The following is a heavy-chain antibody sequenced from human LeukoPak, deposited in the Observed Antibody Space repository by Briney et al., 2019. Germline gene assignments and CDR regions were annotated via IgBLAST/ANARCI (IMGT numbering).Heavy chain of an antibody. CDR2: IYHSGST. CDR1: GYSITRGSY. J-gene: IGHJ3*02. CDR3: ARDVTIFGVVITTDAFDI. Sequence: SETLSLTCTVSGYSITRGSYWGWIRQPPGKGLEWIANIYHSGSTYYNPSLKSRVTISVDKSKNQFSLKLSSVTAADTAVYYCARDVTIFGVVITTDAFDIWGQGTMVTVSS. V-gene: IGHV4-38-2*02. D-gene: IGHD3-3*01.